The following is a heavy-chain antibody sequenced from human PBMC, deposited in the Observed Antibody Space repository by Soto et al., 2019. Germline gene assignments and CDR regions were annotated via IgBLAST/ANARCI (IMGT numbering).Heavy chain of an antibody. Sequence: ASVKVSCKVSGYTLTELSMHWVRQAPGKGLEWMGGFDPEDGETIYAQKFQGRVTMTEDTSTDTAYMELSSLRSEDTAVYYCATITRDPFFLDYWGQGTLVTVSS. CDR1: GYTLTELS. CDR3: ATITRDPFFLDY. J-gene: IGHJ4*02. D-gene: IGHD3-10*01. CDR2: FDPEDGET. V-gene: IGHV1-24*01.